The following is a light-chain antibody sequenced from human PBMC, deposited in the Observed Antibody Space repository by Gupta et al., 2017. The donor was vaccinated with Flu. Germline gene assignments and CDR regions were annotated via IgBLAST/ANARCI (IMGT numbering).Light chain of an antibody. CDR1: QSVSSTF. J-gene: IGKJ1*01. V-gene: IGKV3-20*01. CDR3: QQYQSSPQT. Sequence: EIVLTQSPGTLSMALGDGVTLSCRASQSVSSTFLAWYQQKPGQAPKLLIYGASTRATGIPDRFSGGGSGTDFTLTISSLEPEDFAVYYCQQYQSSPQTFGQGTKVEI. CDR2: GAS.